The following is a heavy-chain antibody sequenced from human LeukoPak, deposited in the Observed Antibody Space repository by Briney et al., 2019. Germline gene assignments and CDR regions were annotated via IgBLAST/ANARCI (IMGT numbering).Heavy chain of an antibody. J-gene: IGHJ4*02. CDR3: ARGSSAGASLRHDY. V-gene: IGHV3-7*01. CDR2: MKLEESEE. CDR1: ELNVNSYW. Sequence: GESLTLSCAASELNVNSYWLRWVRQAARKGVECVDYMKLEESEEKFVDALKGRCTISRDNAKKSLYLQMNSLRAEDTAVYYCARGSSAGASLRHDYWGQGTLVTVSS. D-gene: IGHD1-26*01.